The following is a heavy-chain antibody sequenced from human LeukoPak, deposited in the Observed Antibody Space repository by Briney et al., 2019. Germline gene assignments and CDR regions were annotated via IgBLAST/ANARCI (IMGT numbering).Heavy chain of an antibody. J-gene: IGHJ5*02. Sequence: ASVKVSCKASGYTFTGYYMHWVRQAPGQGLEWVGWINPNSGGTNCAQRFQGRVTVTRDTSISTAYMELSRLRSDDTAFYYCARYDSTVNWFDPWGQGTLVTVSS. CDR3: ARYDSTVNWFDP. D-gene: IGHD3-22*01. CDR1: GYTFTGYY. CDR2: INPNSGGT. V-gene: IGHV1-2*02.